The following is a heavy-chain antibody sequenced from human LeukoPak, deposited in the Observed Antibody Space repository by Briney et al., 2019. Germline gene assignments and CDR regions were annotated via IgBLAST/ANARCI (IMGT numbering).Heavy chain of an antibody. Sequence: QPGGSLRLSCAASGFTFSSYAMSWVRQAPGKGLEWVSAISGSGGSTYYADSVKGRFTISRDNSKNSLYLQMNSLRAEDTAVYYCAKAPYYPIMITFGGPDYWGQGTLVTVSS. CDR1: GFTFSSYA. V-gene: IGHV3-23*01. J-gene: IGHJ4*02. CDR3: AKAPYYPIMITFGGPDY. CDR2: ISGSGGST. D-gene: IGHD3-16*01.